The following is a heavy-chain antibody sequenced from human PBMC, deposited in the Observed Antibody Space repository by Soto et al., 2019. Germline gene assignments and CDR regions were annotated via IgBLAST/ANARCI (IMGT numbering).Heavy chain of an antibody. Sequence: QVQLVESGGGVVQPGRSLRLSCVSSGFTFSSYDVHWVRQAPGKGLEWVALISFDGNRKYYAESVKGRFTVSRDNSKYRLYVEVNSLRPEDTAVYYCARGKSGSYALDYWGQGTLVTVSS. J-gene: IGHJ4*02. CDR1: GFTFSSYD. CDR3: ARGKSGSYALDY. V-gene: IGHV3-30-3*01. D-gene: IGHD1-26*01. CDR2: ISFDGNRK.